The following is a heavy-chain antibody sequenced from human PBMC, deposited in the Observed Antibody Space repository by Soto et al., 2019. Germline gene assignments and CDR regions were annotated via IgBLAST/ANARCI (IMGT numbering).Heavy chain of an antibody. J-gene: IGHJ6*02. Sequence: SETLSLTCAVYGGSFSGYYWSWIRQPPGKGLEWIGEINHSGSTNYNPSLKSRVTISVDTSKNQFSLKLSSVTAADTAVYYCARRSYYYGMDVWGQGTTVTVSS. CDR3: ARRSYYYGMDV. CDR2: INHSGST. CDR1: GGSFSGYY. V-gene: IGHV4-34*01.